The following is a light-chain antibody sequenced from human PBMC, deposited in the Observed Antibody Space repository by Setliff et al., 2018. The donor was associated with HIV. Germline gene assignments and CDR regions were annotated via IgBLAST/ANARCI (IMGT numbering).Light chain of an antibody. J-gene: IGLJ1*01. V-gene: IGLV2-14*01. CDR2: EVS. CDR3: SSFTTTTTLV. Sequence: QSALAQPASVSGSPGQSITISCTGTSSDVGSYNYVSWYQQHPGKAPKLMISEVSNRPSGVSNRFSGSKSDNTASLTISGLQAEDEADYCCSSFTTTTTLVFGTGTKVTVL. CDR1: SSDVGSYNY.